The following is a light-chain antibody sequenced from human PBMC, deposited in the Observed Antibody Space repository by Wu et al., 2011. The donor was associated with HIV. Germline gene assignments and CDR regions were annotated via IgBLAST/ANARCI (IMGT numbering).Light chain of an antibody. J-gene: IGKJ2*03. CDR3: QQYGSSQYS. V-gene: IGKV3-20*01. Sequence: LIYRCIQQGRLASRDRFSGSGSGTDFTLTISRLEPEDFAVYYCQQYGSSQYSFGQGTKLEIK. CDR2: RCI.